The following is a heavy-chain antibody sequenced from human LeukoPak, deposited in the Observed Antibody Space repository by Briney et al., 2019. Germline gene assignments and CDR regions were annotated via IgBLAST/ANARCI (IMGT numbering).Heavy chain of an antibody. CDR2: ISYDGSNK. Sequence: GGSLRLSCAASGFTFSSYGMHWVRQAPGKGLEWVAVISYDGSNKYYADSVKGRFTISRDNSKNTLYLQMNSLRAEDTAVYYCARQFDGSHPNAFDIWGQGTMVTVSS. V-gene: IGHV3-30*03. J-gene: IGHJ3*02. CDR1: GFTFSSYG. CDR3: ARQFDGSHPNAFDI. D-gene: IGHD1-26*01.